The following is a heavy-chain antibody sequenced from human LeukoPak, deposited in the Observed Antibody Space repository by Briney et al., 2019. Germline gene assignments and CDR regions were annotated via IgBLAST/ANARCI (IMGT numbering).Heavy chain of an antibody. CDR1: GYTFTSYG. CDR3: AREECSGGSCFFGSY. V-gene: IGHV1-18*01. J-gene: IGHJ4*02. CDR2: ISPNNGNT. D-gene: IGHD2-15*01. Sequence: GASVKVSCKASGYTFTSYGISWVRQAPGQGLEWMGWISPNNGNTDYAQKVQGRVTMTTDTSTTTAYMELRSLRSDDTAVYYCAREECSGGSCFFGSYWGQGTLVTVSS.